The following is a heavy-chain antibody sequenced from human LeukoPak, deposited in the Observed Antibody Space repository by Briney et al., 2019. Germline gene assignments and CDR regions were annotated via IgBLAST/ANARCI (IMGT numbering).Heavy chain of an antibody. CDR1: GFTLSSYS. V-gene: IGHV3-48*01. CDR3: ARGYSGYDGGY. D-gene: IGHD5-12*01. Sequence: PGGSLRLSCAASGFTLSSYSMNWVRQAPGKGLEWVSYISSSSSTIYYADSVKGRFTISRDNAKNSLYLQMNSLRAEDTAVYYCARGYSGYDGGYWGQGTLVTVSS. CDR2: ISSSSSTI. J-gene: IGHJ4*02.